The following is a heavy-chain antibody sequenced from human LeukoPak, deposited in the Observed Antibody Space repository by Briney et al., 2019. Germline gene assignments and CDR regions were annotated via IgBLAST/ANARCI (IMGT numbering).Heavy chain of an antibody. Sequence: GGSLRLSCVASGFTFSRHSMNWVRQAPGKGLEWVSYISSSSSIIHYADSVKGRFTISREDAKNSLFLQMNSLRAADTAVYYCARVPREGHDNWFDPWGQGTLVTVSS. CDR1: GFTFSRHS. CDR3: ARVPREGHDNWFDP. J-gene: IGHJ5*02. V-gene: IGHV3-48*01. CDR2: ISSSSSII. D-gene: IGHD1-26*01.